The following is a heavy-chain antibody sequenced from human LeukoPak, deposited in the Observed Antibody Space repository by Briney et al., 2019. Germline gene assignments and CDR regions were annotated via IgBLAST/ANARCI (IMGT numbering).Heavy chain of an antibody. CDR3: ARDRGIYCSSTSCVSAFDM. CDR2: INPSGGST. J-gene: IGHJ3*02. V-gene: IGHV1-46*04. D-gene: IGHD2-2*01. Sequence: AASVKVSCKASGYTFTSYYMHWVRQAPGQGLEWMGIINPSGGSTSYAQKLQGRVTMTRDTSTSTVYMELRSLRSEDSAVYYCARDRGIYCSSTSCVSAFDMWGQGTLVTVSS. CDR1: GYTFTSYY.